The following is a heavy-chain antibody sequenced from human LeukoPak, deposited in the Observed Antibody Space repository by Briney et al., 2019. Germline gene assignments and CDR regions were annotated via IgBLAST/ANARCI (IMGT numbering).Heavy chain of an antibody. D-gene: IGHD3-22*01. V-gene: IGHV1-2*06. CDR3: ARDGRYYYDSSGNN. CDR1: GYTFTGYY. Sequence: ASVKVSCKAPGYTFTGYYMHWVRQAPGQGLEWMGRINPNSGGTNYAQKFQGRVTMTRDTSISTAYMELSRLRSDDTAVYYCARDGRYYYDSSGNNWGQGTLVTVSS. J-gene: IGHJ4*02. CDR2: INPNSGGT.